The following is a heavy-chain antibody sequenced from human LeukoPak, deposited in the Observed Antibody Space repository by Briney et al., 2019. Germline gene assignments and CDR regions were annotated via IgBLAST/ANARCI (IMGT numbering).Heavy chain of an antibody. V-gene: IGHV1-69*05. CDR2: IIPIFGTA. J-gene: IGHJ3*02. Sequence: ASVKVSCKASGGTFSSYAISWVRQAPGQGLEWMGGIIPIFGTANYAQKFQGRVTITTDESTSTAYMELSSLRSEGTAVYYCARDRLGIVPAAISAFDIWGQGTMVTVSS. D-gene: IGHD2-2*02. CDR1: GGTFSSYA. CDR3: ARDRLGIVPAAISAFDI.